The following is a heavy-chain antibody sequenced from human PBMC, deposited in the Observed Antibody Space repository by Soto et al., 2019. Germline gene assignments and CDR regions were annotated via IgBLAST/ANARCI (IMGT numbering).Heavy chain of an antibody. Sequence: GGSLRLSCAASGFTFSRYAMSWGRQAPGKGLEWVSAISGSGGSTYYADSVKGRFTISRDNSKNTLYLQMNSLRAEDTAVYYCAKDLGLQLWLTTAFDIWGQGTMVTVSS. D-gene: IGHD5-18*01. CDR3: AKDLGLQLWLTTAFDI. J-gene: IGHJ3*02. CDR1: GFTFSRYA. CDR2: ISGSGGST. V-gene: IGHV3-23*01.